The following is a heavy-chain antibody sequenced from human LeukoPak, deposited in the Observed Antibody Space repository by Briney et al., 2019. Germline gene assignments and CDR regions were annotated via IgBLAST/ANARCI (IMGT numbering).Heavy chain of an antibody. J-gene: IGHJ4*02. CDR1: GGSISTTSNS. D-gene: IGHD6-13*01. CDR2: IYYSGST. Sequence: SETLSLTCNVSGGSISTTSNSWGWAWIRQRPGKGLEWIGSIYYSGSTYYNPSLKSRVTISVDTSKNQFSLKLSSVTAADTAVYYCARDGKAAATNDYWGQGTLVTVSS. V-gene: IGHV4-39*07. CDR3: ARDGKAAATNDY.